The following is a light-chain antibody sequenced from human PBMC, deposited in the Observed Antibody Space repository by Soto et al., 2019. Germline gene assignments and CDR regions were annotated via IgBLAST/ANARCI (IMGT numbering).Light chain of an antibody. J-gene: IGLJ3*02. V-gene: IGLV1-51*01. Sequence: QSVLTQPPSVSAAPGQKVTISCSGSSSNIGNNYVSWYQQLPGTAPKLLMYYNDKRPSAVPDRFSGSTSGTSATLGITGLQTGDEADYYCGTWDSSMSARVFGGGTKVTVL. CDR1: SSNIGNNY. CDR2: YND. CDR3: GTWDSSMSARV.